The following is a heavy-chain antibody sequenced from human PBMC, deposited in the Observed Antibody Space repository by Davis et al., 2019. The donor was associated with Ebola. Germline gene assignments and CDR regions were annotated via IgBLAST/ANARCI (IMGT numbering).Heavy chain of an antibody. D-gene: IGHD1-26*01. J-gene: IGHJ5*02. CDR2: FSFNGDNT. V-gene: IGHV3-30*03. Sequence: PGGSLRLSCAASGFTFSSYGMHWVRQAPGKGLEWVAVFSFNGDNTYYADSVKGRFSISRDNSKNTLYLQMNSLRAEDTAVYYCAYLGAPTWFDPWGQGTLVTVSS. CDR1: GFTFSSYG. CDR3: AYLGAPTWFDP.